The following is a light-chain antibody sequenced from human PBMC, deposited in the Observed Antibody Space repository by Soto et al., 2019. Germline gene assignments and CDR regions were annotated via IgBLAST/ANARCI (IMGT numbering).Light chain of an antibody. V-gene: IGLV2-11*01. CDR2: DVS. J-gene: IGLJ1*01. CDR1: SIDVGGYIY. CDR3: CSYAGSYAYV. Sequence: QSVLTQPRSVSGSPGQSVTISCTGTSIDVGGYIYVSWYQQHPGKAPKRMIYDVSKRPSGVPDRFSGSKSGNTASLTISRLQAEDEADYYCCSYAGSYAYVFGTGTKVTVL.